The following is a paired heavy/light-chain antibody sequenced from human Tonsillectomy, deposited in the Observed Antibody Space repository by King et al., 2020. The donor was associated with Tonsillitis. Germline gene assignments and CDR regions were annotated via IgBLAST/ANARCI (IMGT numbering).Heavy chain of an antibody. V-gene: IGHV1-2*02. J-gene: IGHJ5*02. CDR1: GYTFTDYY. CDR3: ARWYGDYFWFDP. D-gene: IGHD4-17*01. Sequence: QVQLVQSGAEVKKPGASVKVSCRASGYTFTDYYIHWVRQAPGQGLEWMGWISPNSGDTNFADKFQGRVTMTRDTSINTAYMELSRLTSDDTAVYFCARWYGDYFWFDPWGQGTQVTVSS. CDR2: ISPNSGDT.
Light chain of an antibody. CDR1: NIGSKS. CDR3: QVWDTSTAVF. V-gene: IGLV3-9*01. Sequence: SYDLTQPLSVSVALGQTAKISCGGDNIGSKSVHWYRQKPGQAPVLVIYRDSNRPSGIPERFSGSNSGNTATLTISRAQAGDEADYYCQVWDTSTAVFFGGGTKLTVL. J-gene: IGLJ2*01. CDR2: RDS.